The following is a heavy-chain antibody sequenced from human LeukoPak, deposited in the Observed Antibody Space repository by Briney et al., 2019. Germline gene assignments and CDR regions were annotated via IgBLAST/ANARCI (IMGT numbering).Heavy chain of an antibody. D-gene: IGHD3-22*01. CDR3: AREYHDNSGYLDY. J-gene: IGHJ4*02. CDR2: VSDSGRNT. V-gene: IGHV3-23*01. CDR1: GFTFRRYG. Sequence: PGGSLRLSCAASGFTFRRYGXSWVRQAPGKGLDWVSSVSDSGRNTYYADSVKGRFTISRDNSRNTLYLQMNSLRAEDTAVYYCAREYHDNSGYLDYWGQGNLVTVSS.